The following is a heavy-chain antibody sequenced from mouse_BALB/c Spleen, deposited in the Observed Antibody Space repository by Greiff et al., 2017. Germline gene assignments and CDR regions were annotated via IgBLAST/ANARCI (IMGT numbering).Heavy chain of an antibody. CDR3: ARSGTAY. D-gene: IGHD4-1*01. CDR2: IYPGSGST. Sequence: QVQLQQSGAELVRPGSSVKISCKASGYTFTDYVISWVKQRTGQGLEWIGEIYPGSGSTYYNEKFKGKATLTADKSSNTAYMQLSSLTSEDSAVYFCARSGTAYWGQGTLVTVSA. J-gene: IGHJ3*01. CDR1: GYTFTDYV. V-gene: IGHV1-81*01.